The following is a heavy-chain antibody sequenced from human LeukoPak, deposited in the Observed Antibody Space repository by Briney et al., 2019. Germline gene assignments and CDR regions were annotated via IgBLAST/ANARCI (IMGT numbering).Heavy chain of an antibody. CDR3: ARSYSSGWNPLAEYFQD. CDR2: IIPIFGTA. V-gene: IGHV1-69*13. CDR1: GCTFSSYA. D-gene: IGHD6-19*01. Sequence: SVNVSCKASGCTFSSYAISWVRQAPGQGLEWMGGIIPIFGTANYAQKFQGRVTITADESTSTAYMELSSLRSEDTAVYYCARSYSSGWNPLAEYFQDWGQGTLVTVSS. J-gene: IGHJ1*01.